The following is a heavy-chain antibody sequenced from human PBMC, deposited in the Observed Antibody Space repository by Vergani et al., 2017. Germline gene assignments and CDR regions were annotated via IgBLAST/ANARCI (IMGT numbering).Heavy chain of an antibody. D-gene: IGHD3-9*01. CDR3: ARGDYGILTGYRY. CDR2: INPSGGHT. J-gene: IGHJ4*02. Sequence: QVQVVQSGAEVKKSGASVKVSWKTSGYTFSNYYMHWVRQAPGQGLEWMGIINPSGGHTNYAQKFQGRVTMTRDTSTSTVYMELSSLRSEDTAIYYCARGDYGILTGYRYWGQGTLVTVSA. V-gene: IGHV1-46*03. CDR1: GYTFSNYY.